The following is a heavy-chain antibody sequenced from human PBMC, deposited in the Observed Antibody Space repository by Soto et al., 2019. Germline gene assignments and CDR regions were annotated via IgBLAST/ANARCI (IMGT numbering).Heavy chain of an antibody. CDR3: ARLDYGDYDSDY. CDR1: GGSISSSSYY. Sequence: QLQLQESGPGLVKPSETLSLTCTVSGGSISSSSYYWGWIRQPPGKGLEWIGSIYYSGSTYYNPSLKSRVTISVDTSKHQFSLKLSSVTAADTAVYYCARLDYGDYDSDYWGQGTLVTVSS. D-gene: IGHD4-17*01. J-gene: IGHJ4*02. V-gene: IGHV4-39*01. CDR2: IYYSGST.